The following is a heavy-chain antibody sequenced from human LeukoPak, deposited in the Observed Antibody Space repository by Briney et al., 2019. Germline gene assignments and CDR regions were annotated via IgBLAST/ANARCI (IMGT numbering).Heavy chain of an antibody. V-gene: IGHV4-34*01. D-gene: IGHD3-3*01. CDR3: VRRKNVLRFLEWLLSAFDI. CDR1: GGSISSYY. CDR2: INHSGST. J-gene: IGHJ3*02. Sequence: SETLSLTCTVSGGSISSYYWSWIRQPPGKGLEWIGEINHSGSTNYNPSLKSRVTISVDTSKNQFSLKLSSVTAADTAVYYCVRRKNVLRFLEWLLSAFDIWGQGTMVTVSS.